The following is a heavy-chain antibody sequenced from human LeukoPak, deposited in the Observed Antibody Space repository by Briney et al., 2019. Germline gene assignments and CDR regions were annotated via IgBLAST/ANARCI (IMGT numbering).Heavy chain of an antibody. CDR3: ARAPNYGDYYYFDY. J-gene: IGHJ4*02. CDR2: INPNSGGT. Sequence: GASVKVSCKASGYTFTGYYMHWVRQAPGQGLEWMGWINPNSGGTNYAQKFQGRVTMTRDTSISTAYMELSRLRSDDTAVYYCARAPNYGDYYYFDYWGQGTLVTVSS. V-gene: IGHV1-2*02. D-gene: IGHD4-17*01. CDR1: GYTFTGYY.